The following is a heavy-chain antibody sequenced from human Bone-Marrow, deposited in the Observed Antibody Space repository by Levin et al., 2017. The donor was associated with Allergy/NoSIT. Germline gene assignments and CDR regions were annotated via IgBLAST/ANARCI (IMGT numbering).Heavy chain of an antibody. J-gene: IGHJ4*02. D-gene: IGHD3-3*01. V-gene: IGHV4-61*01. CDR1: GDSVKLGSYY. CDR2: IYYSGTT. CDR3: ARVERPITVLGDGNPKIDN. Sequence: SQTLSLTCTVSGDSVKLGSYYWTWIRQPPGKGLEWIAFIYYSGTTYYNPSLKSRVTMSVDTSNNQFSLRLSSVTSADTAVYYCARVERPITVLGDGNPKIDNWGQGTLVTVSS.